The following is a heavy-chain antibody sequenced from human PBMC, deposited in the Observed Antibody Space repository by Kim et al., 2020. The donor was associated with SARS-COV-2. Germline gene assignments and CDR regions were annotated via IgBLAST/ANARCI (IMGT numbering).Heavy chain of an antibody. J-gene: IGHJ4*02. Sequence: GGRTYYADSVAGRVTISRDNSKNRLYLQMSSLRGEDTAVNYCANKNTFESWGQGTLVTVSS. CDR2: GGRT. V-gene: IGHV3-23*01. CDR3: ANKNTFES.